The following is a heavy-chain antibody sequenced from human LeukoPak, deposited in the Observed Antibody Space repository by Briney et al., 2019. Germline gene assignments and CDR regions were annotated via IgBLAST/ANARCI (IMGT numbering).Heavy chain of an antibody. CDR3: ARGLYSPYFDY. V-gene: IGHV4-34*01. CDR2: INHSGST. D-gene: IGHD4-11*01. Sequence: SETLSLTCAVYGGSFSGYYWSWIRQPPGKGLEWIGEINHSGSTNYNPSLKSRVTISVDTSKNQFSLKLSSVTAADTAVYYCARGLYSPYFDYWGQGTLVTVSS. CDR1: GGSFSGYY. J-gene: IGHJ4*02.